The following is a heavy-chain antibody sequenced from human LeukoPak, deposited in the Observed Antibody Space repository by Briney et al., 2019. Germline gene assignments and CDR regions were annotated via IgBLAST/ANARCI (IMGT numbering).Heavy chain of an antibody. V-gene: IGHV4-34*01. CDR1: GGSFSGYY. Sequence: SETLSLTCAVYGGSFSGYYWSWIRQPPGKGLEWIGEINHSGGTNYNPSLKSRVTISVDTSKNQFSLKLSSVTAADTAVYYCARWAYSSGWTSFDYWGQGTLVTVSS. CDR3: ARWAYSSGWTSFDY. D-gene: IGHD6-19*01. CDR2: INHSGGT. J-gene: IGHJ4*02.